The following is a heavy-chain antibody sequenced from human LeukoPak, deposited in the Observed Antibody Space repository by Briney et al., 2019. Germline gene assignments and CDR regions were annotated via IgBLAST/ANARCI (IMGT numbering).Heavy chain of an antibody. CDR1: GFTFSRYT. D-gene: IGHD3-22*01. CDR3: AEADLYDSSGYYLAIAGDFDY. J-gene: IGHJ4*02. Sequence: GGSLRLSCAASGFTFSRYTMTWVRQAPGKGLEWVSGIGASGDKTHYADSVKGRFTISRDNSKYTVYLQMNSLRAEDTAVYYCAEADLYDSSGYYLAIAGDFDYWGQGTLVTVSS. CDR2: IGASGDKT. V-gene: IGHV3-23*01.